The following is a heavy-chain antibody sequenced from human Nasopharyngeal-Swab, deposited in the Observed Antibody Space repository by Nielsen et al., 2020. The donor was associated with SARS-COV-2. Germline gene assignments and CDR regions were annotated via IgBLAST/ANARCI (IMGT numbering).Heavy chain of an antibody. V-gene: IGHV4-30-4*01. CDR2: IYYSGST. CDR3: ARDSGVAGTKYYYYGMDV. Sequence: TGLEWIGYIYYSGSTYYNPSLRSRVTISVDTSKNQFSLKLSSVTAADTAVYYCARDSGVAGTKYYYYGMDVWGQGTTVTVSS. D-gene: IGHD6-19*01. J-gene: IGHJ6*02.